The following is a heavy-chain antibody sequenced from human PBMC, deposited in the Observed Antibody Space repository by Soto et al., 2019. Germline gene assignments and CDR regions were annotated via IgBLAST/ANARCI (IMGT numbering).Heavy chain of an antibody. CDR1: GGTFSSYA. V-gene: IGHV1-69*01. CDR2: IIPIFGIA. J-gene: IGHJ2*01. CDR3: ARGGGRGRWLHFTRGSYWYFDL. D-gene: IGHD5-12*01. Sequence: QVQLVQSGAEVKKPGSSVKVSCKASGGTFSSYAISWVRQAPGQGLEWMGGIIPIFGIANYAQKFQGRVMVTADESTRTADVELSRLRSEDTAVYSCARGGGRGRWLHFTRGSYWYFDLWGRGTLVTVSS.